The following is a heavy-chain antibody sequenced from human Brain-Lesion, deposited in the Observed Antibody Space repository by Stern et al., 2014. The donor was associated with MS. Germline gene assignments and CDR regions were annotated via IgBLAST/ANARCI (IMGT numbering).Heavy chain of an antibody. V-gene: IGHV1-2*02. J-gene: IGHJ6*02. Sequence: DQLVDSGAEVKKPGASVKVSCKTSGYIFTGYYIHWVRQAPGQGLEWMAWINPNTGGRTYAQKFQGRVTMSRDTSISTAYVELSSLTSDDTAVYYCARDQRGITIFGVVTDYYYLGMDVWGQGTTVTVSS. D-gene: IGHD3-3*01. CDR2: INPNTGGR. CDR1: GYIFTGYY. CDR3: ARDQRGITIFGVVTDYYYLGMDV.